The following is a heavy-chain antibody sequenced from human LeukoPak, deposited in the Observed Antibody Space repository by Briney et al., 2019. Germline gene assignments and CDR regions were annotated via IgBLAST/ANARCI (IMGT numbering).Heavy chain of an antibody. D-gene: IGHD1-26*01. CDR3: ARLIPSGSYYEDY. J-gene: IGHJ4*02. CDR1: GGTFSRFT. CDR2: ITPIFGTA. Sequence: SVKVSCKASGGTFSRFTISWVRQAPGQGFEWMGGITPIFGTANFAQKFQGRVSITADESTSTAFMELSSLRSEDTAVYYCARLIPSGSYYEDYWGQGTLDTVSS. V-gene: IGHV1-69*01.